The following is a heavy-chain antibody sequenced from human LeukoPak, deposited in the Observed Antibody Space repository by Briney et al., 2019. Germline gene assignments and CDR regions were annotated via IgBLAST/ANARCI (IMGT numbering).Heavy chain of an antibody. CDR3: VRLSVVSLHRYFDL. D-gene: IGHD4-23*01. CDR1: DVSISSSTYY. J-gene: IGHJ2*01. CDR2: IYYGGST. Sequence: SETLSLTCTVSDVSISSSTYYWGWIRQPPGKGLEWIGSIYYGGSTYYNPPLKSRVTISLDTPKSQFSLKLTSVTAADTALYYCVRLSVVSLHRYFDLWGRGTLVTVSS. V-gene: IGHV4-39*01.